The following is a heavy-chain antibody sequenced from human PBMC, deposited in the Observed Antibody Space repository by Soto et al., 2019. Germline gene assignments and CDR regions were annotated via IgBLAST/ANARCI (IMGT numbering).Heavy chain of an antibody. D-gene: IGHD3-22*01. CDR1: GGTFSSYA. Sequence: QVQLVQSGAAVKKPGSSVKVSCKASGGTFSSYAISWVRQAPGQGLEWMGGIIPIFGTANYAQKFQGRVTITADKSTSTAYMELSSLRAEDTAVYDCARLKGGYPPWGMDVWGQGTTVTVSS. CDR3: ARLKGGYPPWGMDV. V-gene: IGHV1-69*06. J-gene: IGHJ6*02. CDR2: IIPIFGTA.